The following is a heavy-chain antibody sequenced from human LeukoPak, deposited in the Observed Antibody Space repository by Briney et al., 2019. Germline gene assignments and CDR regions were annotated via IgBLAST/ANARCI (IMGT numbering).Heavy chain of an antibody. Sequence: ASVKVSCKASGHTFTSYYMHWVRQAPGQGLEWMGIINPSGGSTSYAQKFQGRVTMTRDTSTSTVYMELSSLRSEDTAVYYCARALGVLRYFDWLPDYWGQGTLATVSS. CDR1: GHTFTSYY. CDR2: INPSGGST. D-gene: IGHD3-9*01. J-gene: IGHJ4*02. CDR3: ARALGVLRYFDWLPDY. V-gene: IGHV1-46*01.